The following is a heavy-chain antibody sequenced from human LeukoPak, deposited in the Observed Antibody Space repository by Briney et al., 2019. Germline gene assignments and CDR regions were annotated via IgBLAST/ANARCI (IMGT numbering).Heavy chain of an antibody. CDR1: GGSISSTAYY. D-gene: IGHD3-10*01. Sequence: SETLSLTCTVSGGSISSTAYYWGWIRQPPGKGLEWIGSIYFNEDTFYNPSLESRVTISIDTSKNQFSLELSSVTAADTAVYFCAREGAITMVRGSYCDYFDFWGQGTLVTVSS. J-gene: IGHJ4*02. CDR2: IYFNEDT. CDR3: AREGAITMVRGSYCDYFDF. V-gene: IGHV4-39*07.